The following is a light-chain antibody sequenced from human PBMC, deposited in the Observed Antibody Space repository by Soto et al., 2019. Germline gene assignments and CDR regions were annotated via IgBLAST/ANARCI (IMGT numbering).Light chain of an antibody. CDR2: DAS. J-gene: IGKJ1*01. CDR1: QRVSRN. V-gene: IGKV3-15*01. CDR3: QQYNTWPPWT. Sequence: EIVITQSPSTLSVYPGERATLSCRASQRVSRNLAWYQQKPGQAPRLLIYDASTRATGIPDRFSGSGSETEFTLTISSLQSEDYAIYYCQQYNTWPPWTFGQGTKVDIK.